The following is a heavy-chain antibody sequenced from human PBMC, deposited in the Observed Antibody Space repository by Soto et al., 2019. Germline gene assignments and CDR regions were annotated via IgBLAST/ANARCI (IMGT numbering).Heavy chain of an antibody. D-gene: IGHD5-18*01. V-gene: IGHV3-30-3*01. Sequence: PGGSLRLSCAASGFTFSSYAMHWVRQAPGKGLEWVAVISYDGSNKYYADSVKGRFTISRDNSKNTLYLQMNSLRAEDTAVYYCASVKDTAMTRGDWFDPWGQGTLVTVSS. CDR1: GFTFSSYA. CDR2: ISYDGSNK. CDR3: ASVKDTAMTRGDWFDP. J-gene: IGHJ5*02.